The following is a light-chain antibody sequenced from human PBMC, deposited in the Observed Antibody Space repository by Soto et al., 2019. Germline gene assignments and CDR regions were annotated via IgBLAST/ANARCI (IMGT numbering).Light chain of an antibody. V-gene: IGLV2-23*02. Sequence: QSVLTQPASVSGSPGQSITISCTGTSSDVGSYNLVSWYQQHPGKAPKLMIYEVSKRPSGVSNRFSGSKSGNRASLTISGLQAEDEADYYCCSYAGSSTFVFGGGTKLTVL. J-gene: IGLJ2*01. CDR2: EVS. CDR1: SSDVGSYNL. CDR3: CSYAGSSTFV.